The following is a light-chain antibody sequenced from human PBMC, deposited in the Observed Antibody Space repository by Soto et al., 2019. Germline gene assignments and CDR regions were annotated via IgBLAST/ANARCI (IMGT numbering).Light chain of an antibody. CDR2: GAS. CDR1: QCVSSDY. Sequence: EIVLTQSPGTLSLSPGERATLSCRASQCVSSDYLAWYQQKPGQAPRLLVYGASNRATAIPDRFSGSGSGTDFTLTISRLEPEDFAVYSCQQYGSSPYTFGQGTKLEI. J-gene: IGKJ2*01. CDR3: QQYGSSPYT. V-gene: IGKV3-20*01.